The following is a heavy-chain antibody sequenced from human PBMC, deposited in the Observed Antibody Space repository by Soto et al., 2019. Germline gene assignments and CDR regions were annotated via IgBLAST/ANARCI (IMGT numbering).Heavy chain of an antibody. CDR1: GYTFTSYD. Sequence: QVQLVQSGAEVKKPGASVKVSCKASGYTFTSYDINWVRQTTGQGLEWMGWMSPNNANTGYAQNFQGRVTMTRSTSISTAYMELSSLRSEDTAVYYCTRGPPNWGFDSWGQGTLVTVSS. D-gene: IGHD7-27*01. CDR3: TRGPPNWGFDS. CDR2: MSPNNANT. V-gene: IGHV1-8*01. J-gene: IGHJ5*01.